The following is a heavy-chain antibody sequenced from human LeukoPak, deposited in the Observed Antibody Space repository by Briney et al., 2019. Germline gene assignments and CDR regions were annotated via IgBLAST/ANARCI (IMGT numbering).Heavy chain of an antibody. D-gene: IGHD1-14*01. CDR2: ISSSSSYI. V-gene: IGHV3-21*01. CDR3: ARDPGAYIDY. CDR1: GFTFSSYS. Sequence: PEGSLRLSCAASGFTFSSYSMNWVRQAPGKGLEWVSSISSSSSYIYYADSVKGRFTISRDNAKNSLYLQMNSLRAEDTAVYYCARDPGAYIDYWGQGTLVTVSS. J-gene: IGHJ4*02.